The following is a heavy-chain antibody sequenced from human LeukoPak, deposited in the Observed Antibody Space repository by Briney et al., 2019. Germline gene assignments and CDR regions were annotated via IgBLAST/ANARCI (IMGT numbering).Heavy chain of an antibody. J-gene: IGHJ4*02. CDR2: IYHSGST. V-gene: IGHV4-39*01. CDR1: GGSISSSSYY. D-gene: IGHD6-13*01. Sequence: PSETLSLTCTVSGGSISSSSYYWGWIRQPPGKGLEWIGSIYHSGSTYYNPSLKSRVTISVDTSKNQFSLKLSSVTAADTAVYYCASRYSSSWYAGDYWGQGTLVTVSS. CDR3: ASRYSSSWYAGDY.